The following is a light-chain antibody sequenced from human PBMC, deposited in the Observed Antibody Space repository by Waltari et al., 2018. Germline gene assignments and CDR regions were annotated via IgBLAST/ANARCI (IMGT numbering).Light chain of an antibody. J-gene: IGLJ3*02. Sequence: QLVLTQSPSASASLGASVKLPCPLRSGPSSNVLAWPQQQPEKGPRYLMRVNRDGSHSRGDEIPDRFSGSSSGAERYLTISSLQSEDEADYYCQTGGHGTWVFGGGTKLTVL. CDR2: VNRDGSH. CDR1: SGPSSNV. V-gene: IGLV4-69*01. CDR3: QTGGHGTWV.